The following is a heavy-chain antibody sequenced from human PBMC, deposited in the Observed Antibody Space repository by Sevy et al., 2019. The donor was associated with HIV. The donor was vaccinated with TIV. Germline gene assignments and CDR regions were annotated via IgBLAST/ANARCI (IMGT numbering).Heavy chain of an antibody. V-gene: IGHV3-33*01. CDR3: ARDPRIFGDYLLTYFDY. CDR1: GFAFSDYG. J-gene: IGHJ4*02. D-gene: IGHD4-17*01. CDR2: IWYDGNNQ. Sequence: GGSLRLSCVASGFAFSDYGMPWVRQAPGKGLEWVAVIWYDGNNQHYADSVRGRFTISTDNSKNTLYLQLSSLRAEDTAVYYCARDPRIFGDYLLTYFDYWGQGVLVTVSS.